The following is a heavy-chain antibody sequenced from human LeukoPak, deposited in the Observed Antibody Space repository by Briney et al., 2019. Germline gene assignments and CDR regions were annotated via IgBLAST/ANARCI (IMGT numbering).Heavy chain of an antibody. Sequence: PSETLSLTCTVSGGSISSSSYDWGWIRQPPGKGLEWIGSIYYSGSTYYNPSLKSRVTISVDTSKNQFSLKLSSVTAADTAVYYCARQDYDILTGYSDHFDYWGQGTLVTVSS. D-gene: IGHD3-9*01. CDR1: GGSISSSSYD. CDR3: ARQDYDILTGYSDHFDY. V-gene: IGHV4-39*01. J-gene: IGHJ4*02. CDR2: IYYSGST.